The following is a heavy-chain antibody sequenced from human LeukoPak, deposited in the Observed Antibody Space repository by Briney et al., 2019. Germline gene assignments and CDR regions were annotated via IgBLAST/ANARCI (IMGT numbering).Heavy chain of an antibody. CDR3: AHRGFSGSYHFDY. V-gene: IGHV2-5*02. Sequence: SGPTLVNPTQTLTLTCTFSGFSLTTSGVGVGWIRQPPGKALEWLALIYWDDDIHYSPSLKSRLTITKDASKNQVVLTLINMDPVDTAIFYYAHRGFSGSYHFDYWGQGALVTVSS. J-gene: IGHJ4*02. CDR1: GFSLTTSGVG. CDR2: IYWDDDI. D-gene: IGHD1-26*01.